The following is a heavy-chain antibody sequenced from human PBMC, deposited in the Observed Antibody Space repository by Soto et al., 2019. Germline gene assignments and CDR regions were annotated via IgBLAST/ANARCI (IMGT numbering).Heavy chain of an antibody. CDR1: GYTFTSYV. V-gene: IGHV1-18*01. CDR2: ISAYNGNT. CDR3: ASDSEYYDSSGSRDGYYYYYGMDV. J-gene: IGHJ6*02. Sequence: QVQLVQSGAEVKKPGASVKVSCKASGYTFTSYVISWVRQAPGQGLEWMGWISAYNGNTNYAQKLQGRVTMTTDTSTSTAYMELRSLRSGDTAVYYCASDSEYYDSSGSRDGYYYYYGMDVWGQGTTVTVAS. D-gene: IGHD3-22*01.